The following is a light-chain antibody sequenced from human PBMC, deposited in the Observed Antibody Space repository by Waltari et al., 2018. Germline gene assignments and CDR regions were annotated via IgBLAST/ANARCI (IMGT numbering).Light chain of an antibody. CDR3: QAWDGGYWV. CDR1: KLGGKY. Sequence: SYEVTQPPSVSVSPGPTAIITSSGDKLGGKYASWYQQKPGQSPVLVIYQDKKRPSGIPVRFSGSNSGNTATLTISGTQVLDAADYYCQAWDGGYWVFGGGTKLTVL. V-gene: IGLV3-1*01. J-gene: IGLJ3*02. CDR2: QDK.